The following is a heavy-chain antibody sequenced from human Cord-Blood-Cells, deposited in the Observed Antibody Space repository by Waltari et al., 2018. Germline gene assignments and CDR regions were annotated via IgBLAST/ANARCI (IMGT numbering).Heavy chain of an antibody. CDR1: GYTLTELS. CDR3: ATVRVGYSSIVGATTNWFDP. Sequence: QVQLVQSGAEVKKPGASVKVSCKVSGYTLTELSMHWVRQAPGKGLEWMGGVEPEDGEKIYAQKFQGRVTMTEDTSTDTAYMELSSLRSEDTAVYYCATVRVGYSSIVGATTNWFDPWGQGTLVTVSS. J-gene: IGHJ5*02. D-gene: IGHD1-26*01. CDR2: VEPEDGEK. V-gene: IGHV1-24*01.